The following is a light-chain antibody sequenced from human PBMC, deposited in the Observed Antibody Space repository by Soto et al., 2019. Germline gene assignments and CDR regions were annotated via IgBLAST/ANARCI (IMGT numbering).Light chain of an antibody. CDR3: QQTYSTPRT. J-gene: IGKJ1*01. V-gene: IGKV1-39*01. CDR2: TAS. CDR1: QSISNY. Sequence: DVQMTQSPSSLSAYVGDRVTITCRASQSISNYLNWYQQTPGKAPKLLIYTASSLQTGVSSRFSGSGSGTDFTLTIISLHPEDFATYYCQQTYSTPRTFGQGTKVDIK.